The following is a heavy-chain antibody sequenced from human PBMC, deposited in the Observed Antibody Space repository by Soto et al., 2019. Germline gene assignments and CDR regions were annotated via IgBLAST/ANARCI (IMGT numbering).Heavy chain of an antibody. CDR1: GGSISSSSYY. CDR3: ARQVGYCSGGSCLHFDY. D-gene: IGHD2-15*01. V-gene: IGHV4-39*01. Sequence: QLQLQESGPGLVKPSETLSLTCTVSGGSISSSSYYWGWIRQPPGKGLEWIGSIYYSGSTYYNPALKSRVTISVDTSKIQFSLKMSSVTAADTAVHNCARQVGYCSGGSCLHFDYWGQGTLVTVSS. J-gene: IGHJ4*02. CDR2: IYYSGST.